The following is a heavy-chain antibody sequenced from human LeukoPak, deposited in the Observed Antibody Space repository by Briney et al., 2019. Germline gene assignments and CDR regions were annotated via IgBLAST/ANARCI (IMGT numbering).Heavy chain of an antibody. CDR3: ARGEYYGSGSYYLSDY. CDR2: IGTAGDP. D-gene: IGHD3-10*01. Sequence: GGSLTLSCAASGFTFSSYDMHWVRQATGKGLEWFSAIGTAGDPYYPGSVKGRFTISRENAKNSLYLQMNSLRAGDTAVYYCARGEYYGSGSYYLSDYWGQGTLVTVSS. V-gene: IGHV3-13*05. CDR1: GFTFSSYD. J-gene: IGHJ4*02.